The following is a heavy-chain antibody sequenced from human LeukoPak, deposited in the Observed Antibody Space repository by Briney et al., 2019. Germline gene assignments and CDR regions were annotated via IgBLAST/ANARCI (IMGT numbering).Heavy chain of an antibody. CDR1: GGSISSYY. CDR2: IYYSGST. Sequence: SETLSLTCTVSGGSISSYYWSWIRQPPGKGLEWIGYIYYSGSTYYNPSLKSRVTISVDTSKNQFSLKLSSVTAADTAVYYCASPPMVRGVMGWFDPWGQGTLVTVSS. D-gene: IGHD3-10*01. CDR3: ASPPMVRGVMGWFDP. J-gene: IGHJ5*02. V-gene: IGHV4-59*08.